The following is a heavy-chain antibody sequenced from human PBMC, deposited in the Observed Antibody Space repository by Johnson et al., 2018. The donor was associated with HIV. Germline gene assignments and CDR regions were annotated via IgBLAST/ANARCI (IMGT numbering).Heavy chain of an antibody. CDR1: GFTFSNYA. D-gene: IGHD5-12*01. V-gene: IGHV3-30*18. CDR2: ISYDGSNK. J-gene: IGHJ3*02. CDR3: AKSDSGYDAFDI. Sequence: QVQLVESGGGVVQPGRSLRLSCAASGFTFSNYAMHWVRQAPGKGLEWVTVISYDGSNKHYVDSVKGRFTISRDNSKNTLYLQMNSLLPEDTAVYYCAKSDSGYDAFDIWGQGTMVTVSS.